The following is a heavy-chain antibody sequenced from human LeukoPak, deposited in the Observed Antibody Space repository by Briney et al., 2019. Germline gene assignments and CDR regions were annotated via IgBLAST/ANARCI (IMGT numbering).Heavy chain of an antibody. V-gene: IGHV3-23*01. D-gene: IGHD2-15*01. CDR1: GFPFNTYV. CDR3: AKSVVVITFRFDD. Sequence: PGGSLRLSCAASGFPFNTYVVSWVRQAPGKGLEWVSAINGGGSNTYYADSVKGRFTISRDNSKNMVYLQMNNLRADDTAAYYCAKSVVVITFRFDDWGQGALVTVSS. CDR2: INGGGSNT. J-gene: IGHJ4*02.